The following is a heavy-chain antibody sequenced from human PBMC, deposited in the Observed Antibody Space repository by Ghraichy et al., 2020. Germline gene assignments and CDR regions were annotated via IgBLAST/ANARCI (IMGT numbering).Heavy chain of an antibody. CDR1: GFTFSSYW. J-gene: IGHJ6*02. CDR3: ARDLQYSSGWYGGEYYGMDV. Sequence: GGSLRLSCAASGFTFSSYWMSWVRQAPGKGLEWVANIKQDGSEKYYVDSVKGRFTISRDNAKNSLYLQMNSLRAEDTAVYYCARDLQYSSGWYGGEYYGMDVWGQGTTVNVSS. D-gene: IGHD6-19*01. V-gene: IGHV3-7*05. CDR2: IKQDGSEK.